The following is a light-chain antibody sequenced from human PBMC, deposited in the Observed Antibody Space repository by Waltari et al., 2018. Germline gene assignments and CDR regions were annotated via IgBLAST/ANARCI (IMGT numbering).Light chain of an antibody. CDR2: EVS. Sequence: DIVXTQTPLSLSVTPGQPASISCKSSQSLLHSDGKTYLYWYLQKPGQSPQLLIYEVSSRXSGVPDRFSGSGSGTDFTLKISRVEAEDVGVYYCMXGIHLPPWTFGQGTKVEIK. V-gene: IGKV2-29*03. J-gene: IGKJ1*01. CDR1: QSLLHSDGKTY. CDR3: MXGIHLPPWT.